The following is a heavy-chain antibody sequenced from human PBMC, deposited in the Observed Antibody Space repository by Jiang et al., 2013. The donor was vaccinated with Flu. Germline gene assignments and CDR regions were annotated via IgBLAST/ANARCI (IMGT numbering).Heavy chain of an antibody. CDR2: FDPEDGET. CDR1: GYTLTELS. J-gene: IGHJ6*02. V-gene: IGHV1-24*01. Sequence: SGAEVKKPGASVKVSCKVSGYTLTELSMHWVRQAPGKGLEWMGGFDPEDGETIYAQKFQGRVTMTEDTSTDTAYMELSSLRSEDTAVYYCATARMVATNEYYYYYYGMDVWGQGTTVTVSS. CDR3: ATARMVATNEYYYYYYGMDV. D-gene: IGHD5-24*01.